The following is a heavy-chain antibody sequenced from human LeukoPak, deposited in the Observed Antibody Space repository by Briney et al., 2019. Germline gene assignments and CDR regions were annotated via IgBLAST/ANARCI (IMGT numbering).Heavy chain of an antibody. CDR3: AKDPNGDYIGAFDF. CDR2: ITANGGYT. Sequence: GGSLRLSCAASAFSFSKFALIWVRQAPGKGLEWVSAITANGGYTLYADAVKGRFTVSRDNSKNTLNLQINSLRPEDTAMYYCAKDPNGDYIGAFDFWGQGTMVTVSS. D-gene: IGHD4-17*01. V-gene: IGHV3-23*01. CDR1: AFSFSKFA. J-gene: IGHJ3*01.